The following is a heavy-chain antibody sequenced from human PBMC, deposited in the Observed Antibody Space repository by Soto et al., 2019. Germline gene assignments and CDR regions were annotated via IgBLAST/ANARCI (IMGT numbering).Heavy chain of an antibody. V-gene: IGHV4-31*03. D-gene: IGHD3-16*01. J-gene: IGHJ5*02. Sequence: PSETLSLTCTVSGGSISSGAYYWSWIRQHPGRGLEWIGYIYYGGSTYYNPSLKSRVTISVDTSKSQFSLKLSSVTAADTAVYYCARVRSGVGYNWFDPWGQGTLVTVSS. CDR2: IYYGGST. CDR3: ARVRSGVGYNWFDP. CDR1: GGSISSGAYY.